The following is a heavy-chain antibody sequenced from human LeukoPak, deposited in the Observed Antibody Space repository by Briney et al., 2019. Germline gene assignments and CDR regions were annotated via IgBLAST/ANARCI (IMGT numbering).Heavy chain of an antibody. Sequence: PGGSLRLSCAASGFTFSTYVMAWVRQAPGKGLEWVSGISTSGDSTYYAGSVKGRFTISRDNSRNTLYLQVNSLRVEDTAVYYCAKDARRSSGWYFFDHWGQGTLVTVSS. CDR3: AKDARRSSGWYFFDH. CDR1: GFTFSTYV. J-gene: IGHJ4*02. V-gene: IGHV3-23*01. CDR2: ISTSGDST. D-gene: IGHD6-19*01.